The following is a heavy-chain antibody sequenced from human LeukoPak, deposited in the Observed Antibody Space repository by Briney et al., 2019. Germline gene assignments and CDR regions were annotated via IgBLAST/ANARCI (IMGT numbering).Heavy chain of an antibody. J-gene: IGHJ2*01. CDR1: GGSISSSSYY. CDR2: IYYSGST. D-gene: IGHD3-10*01. CDR3: ARGSRITMIRGVNSFQGYFDL. V-gene: IGHV4-39*01. Sequence: SETLSLTCTVSGGSISSSSYYWGWIRQPPGKGLEWIGSIYYSGSTYYNPSLRSRVTTSIDTSKNRFSLNLSSVTAADTAVYYCARGSRITMIRGVNSFQGYFDLWGRGTLVTVSS.